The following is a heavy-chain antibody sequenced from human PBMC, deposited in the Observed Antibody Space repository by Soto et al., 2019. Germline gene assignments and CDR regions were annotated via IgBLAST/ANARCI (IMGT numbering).Heavy chain of an antibody. Sequence: QVQLVQSGGEVKKPGASVKVSCKTSGYTFANYEFTWVRQAPGQGLEWMGWVSNKNGVTSYAENFRDRVTITTDTSTTTVYMELTSLTSDATAVYFCARERLNTGWYGFDYWGQGTQVTVSS. CDR1: GYTFANYE. CDR3: ARERLNTGWYGFDY. V-gene: IGHV1-18*04. J-gene: IGHJ4*02. D-gene: IGHD6-19*01. CDR2: VSNKNGVT.